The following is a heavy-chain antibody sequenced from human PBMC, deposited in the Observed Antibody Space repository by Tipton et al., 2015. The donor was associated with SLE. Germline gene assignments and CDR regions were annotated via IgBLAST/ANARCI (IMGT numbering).Heavy chain of an antibody. D-gene: IGHD1-26*01. CDR3: ARHFSPGYSGSRAPAGAFDV. V-gene: IGHV4-59*08. CDR1: GGSSTIHY. J-gene: IGHJ3*01. Sequence: TLSLTCSVSGGSSTIHYWTWIRQAPGKGLEWIGYVQYGGNTNYNPSLKSRVTASLDTSKNYFSLRLSSLTAADTAVYYCARHFSPGYSGSRAPAGAFDVWGQGTMVTVSS. CDR2: VQYGGNT.